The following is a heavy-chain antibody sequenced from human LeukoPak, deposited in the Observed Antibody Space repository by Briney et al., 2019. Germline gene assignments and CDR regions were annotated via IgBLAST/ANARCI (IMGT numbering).Heavy chain of an antibody. V-gene: IGHV4-34*01. CDR1: GGSFSGYY. J-gene: IGHJ5*02. D-gene: IGHD4-11*01. CDR2: INHSGST. Sequence: SETLSLTCAVYGGSFSGYYWSWIRQPPGKGLEWIGEINHSGSTNYNPSLKSRVTISVDTSKNQFSLKLSSVTAADTAVYYCARGRRTGAHTLPIMTTVTQIFGGWFDPWGQGTLVTVSS. CDR3: ARGRRTGAHTLPIMTTVTQIFGGWFDP.